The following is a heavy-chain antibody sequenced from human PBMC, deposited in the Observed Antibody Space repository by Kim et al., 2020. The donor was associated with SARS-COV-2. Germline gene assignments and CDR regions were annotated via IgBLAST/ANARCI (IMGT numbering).Heavy chain of an antibody. D-gene: IGHD5-18*01. V-gene: IGHV4-59*01. CDR2: IYYSGST. J-gene: IGHJ5*02. Sequence: SETLSLTCTVSGGSISSYYWSWIRQPPGKGLEWIGYIYYSGSTNYNPSLKSRVTISVDTSKNQFSLKLSSVTAADTAVYYCARDTGYGGWFDPWGQGTLVTVSS. CDR1: GGSISSYY. CDR3: ARDTGYGGWFDP.